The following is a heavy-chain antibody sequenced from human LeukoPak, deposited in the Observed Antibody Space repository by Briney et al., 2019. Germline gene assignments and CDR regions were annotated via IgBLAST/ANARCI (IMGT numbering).Heavy chain of an antibody. D-gene: IGHD3-22*01. CDR1: GGTFSSYA. Sequence: ASVKVSRKASGGTFSSYAISWVRQAPGPGLEWMGGTIPIFGTADYAQKFQGRVTITAGESPNTAYMELSSLSSEDPAVHDCAKLGVGSYDGSGYIDYWGQGTLVTVSS. CDR2: TIPIFGTA. J-gene: IGHJ4*02. V-gene: IGHV1-69*13. CDR3: AKLGVGSYDGSGYIDY.